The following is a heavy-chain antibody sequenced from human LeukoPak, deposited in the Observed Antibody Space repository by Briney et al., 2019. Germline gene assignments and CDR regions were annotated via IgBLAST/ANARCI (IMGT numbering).Heavy chain of an antibody. D-gene: IGHD3-9*01. CDR3: TRTSDILTGYTPREAYYYYYHMDV. CDR2: IRSKANSYAT. J-gene: IGHJ6*03. Sequence: GGSLRLSCAASGFTFSGSAMHWVRQASGKGLEWVGRIRSKANSYATVYAASVKGRFTISRDDSKNTAYPQMNSLKTEDTAVYYCTRTSDILTGYTPREAYYYYYHMDVWGKGTTVTISS. V-gene: IGHV3-73*01. CDR1: GFTFSGSA.